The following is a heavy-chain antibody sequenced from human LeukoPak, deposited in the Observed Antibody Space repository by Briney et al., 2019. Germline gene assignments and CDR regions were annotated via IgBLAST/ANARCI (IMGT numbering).Heavy chain of an antibody. D-gene: IGHD2-2*01. V-gene: IGHV3-21*01. Sequence: GGSLRLSCGASGFTFSDYSLNWVRQAPGKGLAWVASITSAGGYTYYADSVKGRFTISRDNAQNSLFLQMNSLRAEDTAVYFCATSGGFVLPNAITGNWYMDVWGRGTSVTVSS. CDR2: ITSAGGYT. J-gene: IGHJ6*03. CDR3: ATSGGFVLPNAITGNWYMDV. CDR1: GFTFSDYS.